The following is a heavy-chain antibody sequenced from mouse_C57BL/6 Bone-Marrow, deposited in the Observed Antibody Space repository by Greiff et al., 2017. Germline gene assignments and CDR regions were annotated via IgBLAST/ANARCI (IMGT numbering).Heavy chain of an antibody. CDR1: GYAFTNYL. Sequence: VQLQQSGAELVRPGTSVKVSCKASGYAFTNYLIEWVKQRPGQGLEWIGVINPGSGGTNYNEKFKGKATLTADKSSSTAYMQFSSLTSVDSAVYFCARGDYDAMDYWGQGTSVTVSS. CDR3: ARGDYDAMDY. V-gene: IGHV1-54*01. D-gene: IGHD1-1*02. J-gene: IGHJ4*01. CDR2: INPGSGGT.